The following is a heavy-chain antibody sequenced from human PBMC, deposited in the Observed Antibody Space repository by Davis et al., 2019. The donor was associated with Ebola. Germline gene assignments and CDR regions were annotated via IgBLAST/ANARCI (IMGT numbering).Heavy chain of an antibody. Sequence: GESLKISCAASGFTFNIYALHWVRQAPGKGLEWVALISYDGSDKYYADSAKGRFTISRDNSKDTLYLQINSLRVEDTAMYYCARARKDYYEASGYCDYWGQGTLVTVSS. J-gene: IGHJ4*02. CDR1: GFTFNIYA. D-gene: IGHD3-22*01. CDR2: ISYDGSDK. CDR3: ARARKDYYEASGYCDY. V-gene: IGHV3-30-3*01.